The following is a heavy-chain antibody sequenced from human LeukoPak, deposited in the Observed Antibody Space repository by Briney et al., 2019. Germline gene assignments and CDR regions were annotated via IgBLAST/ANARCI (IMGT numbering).Heavy chain of an antibody. V-gene: IGHV3-9*01. Sequence: GGSLRLSCAASGFTFAAYAMHWVRQAPGKGREWVSGISRNSGSLGYAVSVKGRFTIARDNAKNSLYVQMTSLRAEDTALYYCTKDRGATFYNGSGSVDFWGPGTLVTVSS. CDR2: ISRNSGSL. D-gene: IGHD3-10*01. CDR1: GFTFAAYA. CDR3: TKDRGATFYNGSGSVDF. J-gene: IGHJ4*02.